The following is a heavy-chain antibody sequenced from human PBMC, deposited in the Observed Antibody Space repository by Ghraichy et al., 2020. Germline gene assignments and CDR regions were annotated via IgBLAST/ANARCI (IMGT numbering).Heavy chain of an antibody. CDR1: GGSISSYY. CDR3: ARAEVPAANYYYYYYMDV. D-gene: IGHD2-2*01. J-gene: IGHJ6*03. Sequence: SQTLSLTCTVSGGSISSYYWSWIRQPPGKGLEWIGYIYYSGSTNYNPSLKSRVTISVDTSKNQFSLKLSSVTAADTAVYYCARAEVPAANYYYYYYMDVWGKGTTVTVSS. CDR2: IYYSGST. V-gene: IGHV4-59*01.